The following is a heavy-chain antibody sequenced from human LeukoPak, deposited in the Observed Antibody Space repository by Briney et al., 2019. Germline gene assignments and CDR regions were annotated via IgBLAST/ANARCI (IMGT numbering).Heavy chain of an antibody. CDR2: IYYSGST. CDR1: GGSISSSY. V-gene: IGHV4-59*01. CDR3: ARASMYRGYFDY. D-gene: IGHD2-2*01. J-gene: IGHJ4*02. Sequence: PSETLSLTCTVSGGSISSSYWSWIRQPPGKGLEWIGYIYYSGSTNYNPSLKSRVTISVDTSKNQFSLKLSSVTAADTAVYYCARASMYRGYFDYWGQGTLVTVSS.